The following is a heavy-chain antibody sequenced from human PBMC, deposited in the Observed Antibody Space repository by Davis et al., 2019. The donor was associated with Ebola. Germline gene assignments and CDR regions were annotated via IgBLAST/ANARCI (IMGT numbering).Heavy chain of an antibody. CDR3: AQAQGYSRSWYHVH. D-gene: IGHD6-13*01. Sequence: GESLKISCTDSVITFSSYAMTWVRQAPGKGLEWVSSISGGGDIEHYADSVEGRFTISRNNSKNMLYLQMNSLRGGDTAKYYCAQAQGYSRSWYHVHWGQGTLVTVSS. J-gene: IGHJ4*02. CDR1: VITFSSYA. V-gene: IGHV3-23*01. CDR2: ISGGGDIE.